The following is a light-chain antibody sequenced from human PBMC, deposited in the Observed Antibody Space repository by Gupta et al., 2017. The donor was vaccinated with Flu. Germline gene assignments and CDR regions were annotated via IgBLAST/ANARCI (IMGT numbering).Light chain of an antibody. J-gene: IGLJ3*02. Sequence: QTVVTQEPSFSVSPGGTVTLTCGLSSGSVSTSSNPSWYQQTPGQAPRTLSYSTNTRSAGVPDRCSGSMLGNNAALTITGAQAEDESDYDCAEYMGSGRGVFGGGTKLTVL. CDR2: STN. V-gene: IGLV8-61*01. CDR1: SGSVSTSSN. CDR3: AEYMGSGRGV.